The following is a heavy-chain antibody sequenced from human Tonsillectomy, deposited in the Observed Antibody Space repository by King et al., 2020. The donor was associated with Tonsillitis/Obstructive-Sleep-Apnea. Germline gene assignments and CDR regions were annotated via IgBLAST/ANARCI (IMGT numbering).Heavy chain of an antibody. CDR1: GYTFTKYY. CDR3: ARDDVVGRYIDS. V-gene: IGHV1-46*01. CDR2: INPSSGVT. J-gene: IGHJ4*02. D-gene: IGHD1-14*01. Sequence: QLVQSGASVKTPGASVQVSCKASGYTFTKYYIHWVRQARGQGLEWLGIINPSSGVTTYAQNFQGRVAMTTDPSAGTVYLELRSLRSDDTAVYYCARDDVVGRYIDSWGQGTLVTVSS.